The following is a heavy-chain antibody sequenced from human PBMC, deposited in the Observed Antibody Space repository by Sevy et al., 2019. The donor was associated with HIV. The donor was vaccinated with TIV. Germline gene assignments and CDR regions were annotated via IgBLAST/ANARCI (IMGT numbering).Heavy chain of an antibody. V-gene: IGHV3-13*01. CDR1: GFTFSTYD. D-gene: IGHD6-13*01. CDR2: IGTLLDT. Sequence: GGSLRLSCAASGFTFSTYDMHWVRQVAGEGLEWVSGIGTLLDTYYAASVKGRFIISRDNAKNSLFLQMNSLRAGDTAIYYCARACTAAGYKSGPIDAFDVWSQGTVVTVSS. J-gene: IGHJ3*01. CDR3: ARACTAAGYKSGPIDAFDV.